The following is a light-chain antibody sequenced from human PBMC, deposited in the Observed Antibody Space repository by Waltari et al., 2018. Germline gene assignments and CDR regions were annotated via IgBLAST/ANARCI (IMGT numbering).Light chain of an antibody. CDR1: QSVSSN. V-gene: IGKV3-15*01. J-gene: IGKJ2*01. CDR2: GAS. CDR3: QQYNNWPPAT. Sequence: EIVMTQSPAPLSVSPGERATLSCRASQSVSSNLAWYQQKPGQAPRLLIYGASTRATGIPVRFSGSGSGTEFTLTISSLQSEDFAVYYCQQYNNWPPATFGQGTKLEIK.